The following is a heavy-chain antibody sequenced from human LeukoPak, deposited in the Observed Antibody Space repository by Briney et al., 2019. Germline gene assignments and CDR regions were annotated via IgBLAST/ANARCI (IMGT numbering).Heavy chain of an antibody. V-gene: IGHV3-43*01. CDR1: GFSFEDYT. CDR2: ISMDGTNT. J-gene: IGHJ4*02. CDR3: ARDEYSSGWYSFDY. Sequence: GGSLRLSCAASGFSFEDYTMYWVRQVPAKGLEWVSIISMDGTNTYYAESVKGRFTISRDNAKNSLYLQMNSLRAEDTAVYYCARDEYSSGWYSFDYWGQGTLVTVSS. D-gene: IGHD6-19*01.